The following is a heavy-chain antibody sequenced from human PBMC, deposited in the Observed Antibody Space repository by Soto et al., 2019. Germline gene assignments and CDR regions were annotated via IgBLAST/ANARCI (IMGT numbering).Heavy chain of an antibody. CDR3: AKGDHRYYFDY. CDR2: ISYDGSNK. CDR1: GFTFSSYG. Sequence: GSLRLSCAASGFTFSSYGMHWVRQAPGKGLEWVAVISYDGSNKYYADSVKGRFTISRDNSKNTLYLQMNSLRAEDTAVYYCAKGDHRYYFDYWGQGTLVTVSS. J-gene: IGHJ4*02. V-gene: IGHV3-30*18.